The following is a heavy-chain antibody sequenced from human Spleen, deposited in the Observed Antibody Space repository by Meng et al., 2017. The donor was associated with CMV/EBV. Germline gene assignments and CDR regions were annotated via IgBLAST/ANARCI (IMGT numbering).Heavy chain of an antibody. V-gene: IGHV3-23*01. Sequence: GGSLRLSCEASGFTFSSNAMSWVRQAPGKGLEWVSAISGGGDSTYYVESVKGRFTISRDNFKNTLYLQMNSLRAEDTAVYYCARDVSSRYCSSTSCYRGYYYYGMDVWGQGTTVTVS. CDR1: GFTFSSNA. D-gene: IGHD2-2*01. CDR3: ARDVSSRYCSSTSCYRGYYYYGMDV. CDR2: ISGGGDST. J-gene: IGHJ6*02.